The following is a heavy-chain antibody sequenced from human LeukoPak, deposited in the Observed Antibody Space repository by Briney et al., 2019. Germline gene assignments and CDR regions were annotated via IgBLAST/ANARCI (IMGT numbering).Heavy chain of an antibody. CDR3: ARQGADYDFWRNWFDP. J-gene: IGHJ5*02. D-gene: IGHD3-3*01. V-gene: IGHV4-31*03. CDR2: IYYSGST. Sequence: SETLSLTCTVSGGSISSGGYYWSWIRQHPGKGLEWIGYIYYSGSTYYNPSLKSRVTISVDTSKNQFSLKLSSVTAADTAMFYCARQGADYDFWRNWFDPWGQGTLVTVSS. CDR1: GGSISSGGYY.